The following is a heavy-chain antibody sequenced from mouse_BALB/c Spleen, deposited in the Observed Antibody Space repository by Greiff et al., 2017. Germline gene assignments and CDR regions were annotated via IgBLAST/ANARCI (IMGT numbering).Heavy chain of an antibody. Sequence: QVQLQQSGAELVRPGVSVKISCKGSGYTFTDYAMHWVKQSHAKSLEWIGVISTYYGDASYNQKFKGKATMTVDKSSSTAYMELARLTSEDSAIYYCARSLFLDYWGQGTSVTVSS. V-gene: IGHV1S137*01. CDR2: ISTYYGDA. CDR1: GYTFTDYA. J-gene: IGHJ4*01. CDR3: ARSLFLDY.